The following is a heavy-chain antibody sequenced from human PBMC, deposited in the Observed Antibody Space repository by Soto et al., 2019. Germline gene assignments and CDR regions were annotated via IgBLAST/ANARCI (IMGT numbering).Heavy chain of an antibody. V-gene: IGHV1-69*12. CDR2: IIPIFGTA. CDR3: ARENGYGGNSGLGYFDY. D-gene: IGHD2-21*02. CDR1: GGTFSSYA. J-gene: IGHJ4*02. Sequence: QVQLVQSGAEVKKPGSSVKVSCKASGGTFSSYAISWVRQAPGQGLEWMGGIIPIFGTANYAQKFQGRVTITAXXSXSXXYMELSSLRSEDTAVYYCARENGYGGNSGLGYFDYWGQGTLVTVSS.